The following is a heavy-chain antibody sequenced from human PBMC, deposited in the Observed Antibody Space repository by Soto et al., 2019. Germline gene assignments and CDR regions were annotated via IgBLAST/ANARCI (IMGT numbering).Heavy chain of an antibody. CDR1: GFPFGEVC. Sequence: PGGSLRLSCAASGFPFGEVCMHWVRQAPGKGLVWVARINSDGSDTSYADSVKARFTISRDNAKNTLYLQMNSLRAEDTAVYYCARAYCGGDCYNAFDIWGQGTMVT. CDR3: ARAYCGGDCYNAFDI. V-gene: IGHV3-74*01. J-gene: IGHJ3*02. CDR2: INSDGSDT. D-gene: IGHD2-21*02.